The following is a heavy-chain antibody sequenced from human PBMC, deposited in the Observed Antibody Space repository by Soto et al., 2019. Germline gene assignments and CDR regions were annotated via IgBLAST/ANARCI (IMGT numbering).Heavy chain of an antibody. J-gene: IGHJ6*02. Sequence: ASVKVSCKASGYTFTSYYMHWVRQAPGQGLEWMGIINPSGGSTSYAQKFQGRVTMTRDTSTSTVYMELSSLRSEDTAVYYCARDRGRDSSGSGGRRYYYGMDVWGQGTKVNVYS. D-gene: IGHD3-22*01. CDR3: ARDRGRDSSGSGGRRYYYGMDV. CDR1: GYTFTSYY. CDR2: INPSGGST. V-gene: IGHV1-46*01.